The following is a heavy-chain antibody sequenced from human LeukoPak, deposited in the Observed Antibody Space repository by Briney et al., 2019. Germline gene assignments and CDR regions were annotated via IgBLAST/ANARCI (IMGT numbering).Heavy chain of an antibody. CDR2: IYHSGST. V-gene: IGHV4-30-2*01. Sequence: SQTLSLTCAVSGGSISSGGYSWSWIRQPPGKGLEWIGYIYHSGSTNYNPSLKSRVTISVDKSKNQFSLKLSSVTAADTAVYYCARDDMRPLWWYQRPGYFDLWGRGTLVTVSS. CDR3: ARDDMRPLWWYQRPGYFDL. CDR1: GGSISSGGYS. D-gene: IGHD2-21*01. J-gene: IGHJ2*01.